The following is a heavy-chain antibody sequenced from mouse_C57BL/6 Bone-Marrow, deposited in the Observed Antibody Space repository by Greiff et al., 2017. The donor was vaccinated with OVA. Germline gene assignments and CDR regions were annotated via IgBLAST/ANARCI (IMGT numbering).Heavy chain of an antibody. CDR2: SRNKANDYTT. V-gene: IGHV7-1*01. CDR3: ARDDGYYGEFDY. Sequence: EVKLMESGGGLVQSGRSLRLSCATSGFTFSDFYMEWVRQAPGKGLEWIAASRNKANDYTTEHSASVKGRFIVSRDTSQSILYLQMNALRAEDTAIYYCARDDGYYGEFDYWGQGTTLTVSS. D-gene: IGHD2-3*01. J-gene: IGHJ2*01. CDR1: GFTFSDFY.